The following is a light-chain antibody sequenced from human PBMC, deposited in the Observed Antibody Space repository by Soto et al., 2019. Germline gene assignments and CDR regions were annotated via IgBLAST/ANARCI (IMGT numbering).Light chain of an antibody. CDR1: SSNIGSNF. CDR2: SNN. V-gene: IGLV1-47*02. J-gene: IGLJ3*02. Sequence: QSVLTQQPSASGTPGQRVTISCSGSSSNIGSNFAYWYQQLPGTAHKLLIYSNNQRPSGVPDRFSGSKSGTSASLAISGLRAEDEADYYCAAWADSLSGWVFGGGTKLTVL. CDR3: AAWADSLSGWV.